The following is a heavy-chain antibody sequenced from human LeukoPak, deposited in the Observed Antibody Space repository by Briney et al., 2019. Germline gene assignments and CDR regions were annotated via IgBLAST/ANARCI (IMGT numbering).Heavy chain of an antibody. Sequence: NPSETLSLTCAVYGGSFSGYYWSWIRQPPGKGLEWIGEINHSGSTNYNPSLKSRVTISVDTSKNQFSLKLSSVTAADTAVYYCARALGNYGSGRRNYYMDVWGKGTTVTVPS. D-gene: IGHD3-10*01. V-gene: IGHV4-34*01. CDR1: GGSFSGYY. CDR2: INHSGST. J-gene: IGHJ6*03. CDR3: ARALGNYGSGRRNYYMDV.